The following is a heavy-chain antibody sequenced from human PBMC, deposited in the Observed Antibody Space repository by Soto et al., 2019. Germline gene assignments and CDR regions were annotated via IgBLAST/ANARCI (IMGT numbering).Heavy chain of an antibody. CDR1: GFSFSDSA. J-gene: IGHJ4*02. Sequence: EVHLVESGGGLVQPGGSLELYCAASGFSFSDSAMHWVRQASGKGLEWVGRIRSKHNNYATAYAASVQGRFTISRDDSKNTAYLQMNSLKTEDTAVYYCTAKSHTLNVDYWGQGTLVTVSS. V-gene: IGHV3-73*01. CDR2: IRSKHNNYAT. CDR3: TAKSHTLNVDY. D-gene: IGHD1-1*01.